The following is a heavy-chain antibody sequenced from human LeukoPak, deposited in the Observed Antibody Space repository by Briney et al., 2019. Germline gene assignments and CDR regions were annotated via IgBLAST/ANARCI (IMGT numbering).Heavy chain of an antibody. J-gene: IGHJ4*02. D-gene: IGHD3-22*01. CDR1: GFTFSDYY. Sequence: PGGSLRLSCAASGFTFSDYYMSWIRQAPGKGLEWVSYISSSGSTIYYADSVKGRFTISRDNAKNSLYLQMNSLRAEDTAVYYCARAEYYDSSGYYYVGFDYWGQGTLVTVSS. V-gene: IGHV3-11*01. CDR2: ISSSGSTI. CDR3: ARAEYYDSSGYYYVGFDY.